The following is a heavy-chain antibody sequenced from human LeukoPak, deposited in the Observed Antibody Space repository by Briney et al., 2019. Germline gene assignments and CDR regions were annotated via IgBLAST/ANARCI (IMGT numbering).Heavy chain of an antibody. CDR3: ARVVVDTAMENADAFDI. J-gene: IGHJ3*02. D-gene: IGHD5-18*01. Sequence: SETLSLTCTVSGGSISSSSYYWGWIRQPPGKGLEWIGSIYYSGSTYYNPSLKSRVTISVDTSKNQFSLKLSSVTAADTAVYYCARVVVDTAMENADAFDIWGQGTMVTVSS. CDR2: IYYSGST. V-gene: IGHV4-39*07. CDR1: GGSISSSSYY.